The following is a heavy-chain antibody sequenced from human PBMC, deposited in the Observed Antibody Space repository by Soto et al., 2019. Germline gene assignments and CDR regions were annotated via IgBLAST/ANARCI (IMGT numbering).Heavy chain of an antibody. Sequence: EVQLVEFGGGLVKPGGSLRLSCAASGFTFSNAWMSWVRQAPGKGLEWVGRIKSKTDGGTTDYAAPVKGRFTISRDDSKNTLYLQMNSLKTEDTAVYYCTTDLVGATAYYFDYWGQGTLVTVSS. CDR2: IKSKTDGGTT. D-gene: IGHD1-26*01. J-gene: IGHJ4*02. CDR3: TTDLVGATAYYFDY. CDR1: GFTFSNAW. V-gene: IGHV3-15*01.